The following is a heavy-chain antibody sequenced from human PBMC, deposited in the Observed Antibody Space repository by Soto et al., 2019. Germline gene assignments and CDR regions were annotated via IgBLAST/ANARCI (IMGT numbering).Heavy chain of an antibody. V-gene: IGHV1-69*13. CDR3: ARSNGDITIFRVVNYYFEY. Sequence: SVKVSCKASGGTFSSYAISWVRQAPGQGLEWMGGIIPIFGTANYAQKFQGRVTITADESTSTAYMELSSLRSEDTAVYYCARSNGDITIFRVVNYYFEYWGQGTLVTVSS. CDR2: IIPIFGTA. D-gene: IGHD3-3*01. J-gene: IGHJ4*02. CDR1: GGTFSSYA.